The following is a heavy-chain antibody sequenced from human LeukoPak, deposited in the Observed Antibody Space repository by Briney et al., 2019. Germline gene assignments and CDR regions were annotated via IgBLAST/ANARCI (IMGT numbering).Heavy chain of an antibody. CDR2: INPNSGGT. D-gene: IGHD6-6*01. Sequence: ASVKVSCEASGYTFTGYYMHWVRQAPGQGLEWMGWINPNSGGTNYAQKFQGRVTMTRDTSISTAYMELSRLRSDDTAVYYCAREGYSSSASMYNWFDPWGQGTLVTVSS. V-gene: IGHV1-2*02. J-gene: IGHJ5*02. CDR3: AREGYSSSASMYNWFDP. CDR1: GYTFTGYY.